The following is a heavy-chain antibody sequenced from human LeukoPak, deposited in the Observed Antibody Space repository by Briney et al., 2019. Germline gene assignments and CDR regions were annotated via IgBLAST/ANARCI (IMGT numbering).Heavy chain of an antibody. CDR1: GGSISSSSYY. V-gene: IGHV4-39*01. CDR3: ASEYSSSWYVAY. CDR2: IYYSGST. J-gene: IGHJ4*02. D-gene: IGHD6-13*01. Sequence: KPSETLSLTCTVSGGSISSSSYYWGWIRQPPGKGLEWIGSIYYSGSTYYNPSLKSLVTISVNTSKNQFSLKLSSVTPADTAVYYCASEYSSSWYVAYWGQGTLVTVSS.